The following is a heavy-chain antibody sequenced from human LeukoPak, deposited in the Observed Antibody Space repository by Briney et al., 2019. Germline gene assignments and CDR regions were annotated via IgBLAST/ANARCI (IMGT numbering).Heavy chain of an antibody. CDR1: GYSFTSYW. D-gene: IGHD2-2*01. Sequence: GESLKISCKGSGYSFTSYWIGWVRQMPGKGLEWMGIIYPGDSDTRYSPSFQGQVTISADKSISTAYLQWSSLKASDTAMYYRARVVVPAAMGNWFDPWGQGTLVTVSS. CDR3: ARVVVPAAMGNWFDP. J-gene: IGHJ5*02. CDR2: IYPGDSDT. V-gene: IGHV5-51*01.